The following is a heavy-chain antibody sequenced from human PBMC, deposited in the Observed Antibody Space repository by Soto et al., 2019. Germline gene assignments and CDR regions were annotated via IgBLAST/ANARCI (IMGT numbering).Heavy chain of an antibody. CDR2: ISGSGGST. CDR1: GFTFSSYA. V-gene: IGHV3-23*01. Sequence: EVQLLESGGGLVQPGGSLRLSCAASGFTFSSYAMSWVRQAPGKGLEWVSAISGSGGSTYYADSVKGRFTISRDNSKNTLYLQMNSLSAEDTAVYYCAKGLLAVRGVIGAWGQGTLVTVSS. J-gene: IGHJ5*02. CDR3: AKGLLAVRGVIGA. D-gene: IGHD3-10*01.